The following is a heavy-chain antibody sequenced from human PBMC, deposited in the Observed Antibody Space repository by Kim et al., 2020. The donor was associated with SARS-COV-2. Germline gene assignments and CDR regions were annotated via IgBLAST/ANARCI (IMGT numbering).Heavy chain of an antibody. CDR1: GGSFSAYY. J-gene: IGHJ4*02. Sequence: SETLSLTCAGYGGSFSAYYWNWIRQPPGKGLEWIGEINHSGSTKYNPSLNSRVTISIDTSKNQFSLKLSSVTAADTAVYYCAREGIDSSGSYPLGYWGQG. CDR2: INHSGST. CDR3: AREGIDSSGSYPLGY. V-gene: IGHV4-34*01. D-gene: IGHD3-22*01.